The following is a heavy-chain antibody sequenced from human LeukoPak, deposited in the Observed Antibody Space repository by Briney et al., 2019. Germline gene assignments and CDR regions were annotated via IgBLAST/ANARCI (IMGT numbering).Heavy chain of an antibody. CDR3: ARDPQYYYDSSGYLGWYFDL. CDR1: GGSISSYY. Sequence: SETLSLTCTVSGGSISSYYWSWIRQPPGRGLGWIGYVYYSGSTNYNPSLKSRVTISVDTCKNQFSPKLSPVTAADTAVYYCARDPQYYYDSSGYLGWYFDLWGRGTLVTVSS. J-gene: IGHJ2*01. V-gene: IGHV4-59*01. D-gene: IGHD3-22*01. CDR2: VYYSGST.